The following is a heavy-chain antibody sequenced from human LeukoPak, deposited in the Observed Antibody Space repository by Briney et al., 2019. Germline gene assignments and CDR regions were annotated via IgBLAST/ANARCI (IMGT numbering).Heavy chain of an antibody. CDR2: VSGGDPTT. J-gene: IGHJ4*02. D-gene: IGHD3-16*01. Sequence: GGSLRLSCAASDFSFATYGMGWVRQAPGRGLEWVSSVSGGDPTTYYADSVKGRFTISRDNSKNTLYLQMNSLRAEDTAVYYCARDSPHRSWGSGFDYWGQGTLVTVSS. CDR1: DFSFATYG. V-gene: IGHV3-23*01. CDR3: ARDSPHRSWGSGFDY.